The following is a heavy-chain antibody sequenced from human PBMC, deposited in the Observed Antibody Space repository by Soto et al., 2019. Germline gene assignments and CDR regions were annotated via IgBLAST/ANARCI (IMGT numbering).Heavy chain of an antibody. J-gene: IGHJ4*02. Sequence: GGSLRLSCAASGFTFSSSAMSWVRQAPGKGLEWVSLISVPGGSANYADSVKGRFTISIDNSKNTVYLQMNSLRAEDTAVYYCGGHWYNYWGQGTLVTVSS. D-gene: IGHD1-20*01. CDR1: GFTFSSSA. V-gene: IGHV3-23*01. CDR3: GGHWYNY. CDR2: ISVPGGSA.